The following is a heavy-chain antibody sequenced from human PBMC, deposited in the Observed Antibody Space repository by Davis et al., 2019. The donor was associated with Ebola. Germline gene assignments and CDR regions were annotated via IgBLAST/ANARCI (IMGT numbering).Heavy chain of an antibody. V-gene: IGHV1-8*01. J-gene: IGHJ6*04. D-gene: IGHD3-10*01. CDR1: GYTFTKYA. CDR3: ARGLQLLWFGELLYTVTYYGMDV. CDR2: MNPNSGNT. Sequence: ASVKVSCKASGYTFTKYALNWVRQATGQGLEWMGWMNPNSGNTGYAQKFQGRVTMTRNTSISTAYMELSSLRSEDTAVYYCARGLQLLWFGELLYTVTYYGMDVWGKGTTVTVSS.